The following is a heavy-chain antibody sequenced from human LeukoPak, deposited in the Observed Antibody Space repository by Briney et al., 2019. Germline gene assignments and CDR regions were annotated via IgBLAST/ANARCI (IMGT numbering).Heavy chain of an antibody. CDR1: GGTFSSYA. CDR2: FIPIFGTA. CDR3: ARAYCGGDCYYDNWFDP. J-gene: IGHJ5*02. V-gene: IGHV1-69*05. Sequence: SVKVSCKASGGTFSSYAISWVRQAPGQGLEWMGGFIPIFGTANYAQKFQGRVTITTDESTSTAYMELSSLRSEDTAVYYCARAYCGGDCYYDNWFDPWGQGTLVTVSS. D-gene: IGHD2-21*02.